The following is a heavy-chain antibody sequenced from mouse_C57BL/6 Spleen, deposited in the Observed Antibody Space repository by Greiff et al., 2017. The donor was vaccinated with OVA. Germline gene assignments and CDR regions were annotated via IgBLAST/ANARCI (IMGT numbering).Heavy chain of an antibody. CDR2: INPYNGGT. Sequence: VQLQQSGPVLVKPGASVKMSCKASGFTFTDYYMNWVKQSHGKSLEWIGVINPYNGGTSYNQKFKGKATLTVDKSSSTAYMELNSLTSEDSAVYYCARWDGNLDYWGQGTTLTVSA. CDR3: ARWDGNLDY. CDR1: GFTFTDYY. V-gene: IGHV1-19*01. J-gene: IGHJ2*01. D-gene: IGHD2-1*01.